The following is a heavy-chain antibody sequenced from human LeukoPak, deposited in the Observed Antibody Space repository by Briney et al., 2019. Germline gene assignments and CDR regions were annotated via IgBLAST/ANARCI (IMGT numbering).Heavy chain of an antibody. CDR2: TRHDSSDI. D-gene: IGHD1-26*01. V-gene: IGHV3-48*01. J-gene: IGHJ5*02. Sequence: AGGSLRLSCAASGFTFSAYSMNWVRQAPGKGLEWISFTRHDSSDIYDADSVKGRFTISRDNGKNSVYLQMNSLRAEDTAVYYCARHRYRSGSDWIDPWGQGTLVTVSS. CDR3: ARHRYRSGSDWIDP. CDR1: GFTFSAYS.